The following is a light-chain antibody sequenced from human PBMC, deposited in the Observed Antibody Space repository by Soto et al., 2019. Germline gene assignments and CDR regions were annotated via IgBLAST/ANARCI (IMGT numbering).Light chain of an antibody. CDR1: QGIRND. J-gene: IGKJ1*01. CDR2: AAS. CDR3: LQDYNYPRT. Sequence: AVHMAQSPSCVCASVEDIVTFTCRASQGIRNDLGWYQQKPGKAPKLLIYAASSLQSGVPSRFSGSGSGTDFTLTISSLQPEDFATYYCLQDYNYPRTFGQGTKVDIK. V-gene: IGKV1-6*01.